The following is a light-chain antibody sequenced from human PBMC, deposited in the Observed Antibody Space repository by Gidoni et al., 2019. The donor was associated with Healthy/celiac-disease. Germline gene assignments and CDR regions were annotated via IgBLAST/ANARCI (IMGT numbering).Light chain of an antibody. Sequence: DIVMTQSPDSLAVSLGERATINCKSSQSVLYSSNNKSYLAWYQQKPGQPPKLLIYWASTRESGVPDRFSGSGSGTDFTLTISSLQAEDVAVYYCQQYYSTLTFGPGTKVEIK. CDR2: WAS. J-gene: IGKJ3*01. CDR3: QQYYSTLT. V-gene: IGKV4-1*01. CDR1: QSVLYSSNNKSY.